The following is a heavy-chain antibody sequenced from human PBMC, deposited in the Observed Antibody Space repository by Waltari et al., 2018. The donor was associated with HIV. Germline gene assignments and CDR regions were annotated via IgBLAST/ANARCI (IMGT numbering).Heavy chain of an antibody. Sequence: EVQLVESGGGLVQPGGSLRLSCAASGFTVSSTYMSWVRQAPGKGLGWVEVIYSGCRKYYEDSGKGRFTISRDNPKNTVYLQMNSLRVEDTAVYYCAGSEGRGAFDYWGQGTLVTVSS. CDR3: AGSEGRGAFDY. CDR1: GFTVSSTY. CDR2: IYSGCRK. V-gene: IGHV3-66*01. J-gene: IGHJ4*02. D-gene: IGHD3-10*01.